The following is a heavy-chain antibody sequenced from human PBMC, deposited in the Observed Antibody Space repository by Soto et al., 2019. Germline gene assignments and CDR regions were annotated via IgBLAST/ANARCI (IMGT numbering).Heavy chain of an antibody. V-gene: IGHV3-23*01. D-gene: IGHD1-26*01. CDR2: ISGSGFKK. CDR1: GFIFENFG. Sequence: GGSLRLSGAASGFIFENFGMSWVRQAPGKGLEWISSISGSGFKKYYADSVKGRFTISRDNSKSTVYLELNNLSAEDTAVYHCAKNQGVELVPLATVDWFDPWGQGSVVTVSS. CDR3: AKNQGVELVPLATVDWFDP. J-gene: IGHJ5*02.